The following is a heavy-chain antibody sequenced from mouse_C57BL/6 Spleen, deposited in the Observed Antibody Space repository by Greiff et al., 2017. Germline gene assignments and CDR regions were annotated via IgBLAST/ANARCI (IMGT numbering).Heavy chain of an antibody. V-gene: IGHV1-4*01. CDR2: INPSNGYT. J-gene: IGHJ4*01. Sequence: VQLQQSGAELARPGASVKMSCKASGYTFTSYTMHWVKQRPGQGLEWIGHINPSNGYTNYNQKFKGKATLTADKSSSTAYMQLSSLTSEDSAVYYCARDDYDAMDYWGQGTSVTVSS. CDR3: ARDDYDAMDY. CDR1: GYTFTSYT.